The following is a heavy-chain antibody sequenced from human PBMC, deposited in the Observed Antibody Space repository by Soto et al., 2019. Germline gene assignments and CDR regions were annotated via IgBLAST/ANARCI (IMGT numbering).Heavy chain of an antibody. CDR1: GFAFRRHW. CDR2: IRQDGNEE. J-gene: IGHJ3*02. CDR3: AKAEGYSFDI. Sequence: EVQLVEPGGGLVQPGGSLRLPCEASGFAFRRHWMSWVRQAPGKGLEWVANIRQDGNEEQYLDSVKGRFTLSRDNAKNLLYLQMNGLRVEDTAVYYCAKAEGYSFDIRCQGTMVTVSS. V-gene: IGHV3-7*01. D-gene: IGHD1-1*01.